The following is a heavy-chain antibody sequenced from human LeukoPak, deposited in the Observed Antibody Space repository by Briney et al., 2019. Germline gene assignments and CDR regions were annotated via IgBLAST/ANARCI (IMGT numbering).Heavy chain of an antibody. V-gene: IGHV1-69*13. CDR2: IIPIFGTA. Sequence: SVKVSCKASGYTFTSYGISWVRQAPGQGLEWMGGIIPIFGTANYAQKFQGRVTITADESTSTAYMELSSLRSEDTAVYYCARVLVELCGGDCYYFDYWGQGTLVTVSS. D-gene: IGHD2-21*02. J-gene: IGHJ4*02. CDR1: GYTFTSYG. CDR3: ARVLVELCGGDCYYFDY.